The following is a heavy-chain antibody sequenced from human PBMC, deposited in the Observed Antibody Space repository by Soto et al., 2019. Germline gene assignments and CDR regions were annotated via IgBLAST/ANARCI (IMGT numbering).Heavy chain of an antibody. CDR2: IYWDEDK. D-gene: IGHD3-16*01. Sequence: QITLKESGPTLVKPTQTLTLTCTFSGFSLSTPGVAVGWIRQPPGKDLEWLALIYWDEDKRYSPSLTRRLTLPKETPKHQVDLTMSNMDPVDTAPYYRAHRDACFDAFDFCGQGTMVTVSS. CDR3: AHRDACFDAFDF. CDR1: GFSLSTPGVA. V-gene: IGHV2-5*02. J-gene: IGHJ3*01.